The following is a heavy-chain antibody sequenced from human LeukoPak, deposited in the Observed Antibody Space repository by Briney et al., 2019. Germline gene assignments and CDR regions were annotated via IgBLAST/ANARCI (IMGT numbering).Heavy chain of an antibody. CDR1: GFTFSSYG. CDR2: ISYDGSNE. CDR3: AKGRQIDY. Sequence: PGRSLRLSCAASGFTFSSYGMHWVRQAPGKGLEWVAVISYDGSNEYYADSVKGRFTISRDNSKNTLYLQMNSLRAEDTAVYYCAKGRQIDYWGQGTLVTVSS. V-gene: IGHV3-30*18. J-gene: IGHJ4*02.